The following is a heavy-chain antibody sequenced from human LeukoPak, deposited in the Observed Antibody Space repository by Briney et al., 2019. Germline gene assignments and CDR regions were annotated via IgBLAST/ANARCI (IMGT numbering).Heavy chain of an antibody. V-gene: IGHV1-18*01. J-gene: IGHJ6*03. Sequence: ASVKVSCKASGYTFTRYAITWVRQAPGQGLEWMGWISGYNGRTKYAQKLQGRVSMTTDTATSTAYMEVRSLRSDDTAVYYCAREVGATGYYYYYMDVWGKGTTVTISS. D-gene: IGHD1-26*01. CDR3: AREVGATGYYYYYMDV. CDR1: GYTFTRYA. CDR2: ISGYNGRT.